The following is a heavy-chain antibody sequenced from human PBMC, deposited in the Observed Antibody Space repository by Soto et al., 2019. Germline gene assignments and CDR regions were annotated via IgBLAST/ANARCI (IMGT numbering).Heavy chain of an antibody. CDR3: ASHSFYYDSSGYYPPLGY. CDR1: GGTFGTYA. CDR2: IIPIFGTA. V-gene: IGHV1-69*13. J-gene: IGHJ4*02. D-gene: IGHD3-22*01. Sequence: SVKVSCKASGGTFGTYAINWVRQAPGQGLEWMGGIIPIFGTANYAQKFQDRVTITADESTSTAYMELSSLRSEDTAVYYCASHSFYYDSSGYYPPLGYWGQGTMVTVSS.